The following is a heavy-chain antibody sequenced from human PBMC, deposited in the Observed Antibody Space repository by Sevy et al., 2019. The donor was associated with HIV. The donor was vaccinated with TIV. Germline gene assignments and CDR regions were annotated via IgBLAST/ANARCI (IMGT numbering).Heavy chain of an antibody. J-gene: IGHJ6*03. Sequence: GGSLRLSCAASGFTFDDYGMSWVRQAPGKGLEWVSGINWNGGSTGYADSVKGRFTISRDNAKNSLYLQMNSLRAEDTALYYCARASYCSSTSCYSYYYYMDVWGKGTTVTVSS. D-gene: IGHD2-2*01. CDR1: GFTFDDYG. CDR2: INWNGGST. CDR3: ARASYCSSTSCYSYYYYMDV. V-gene: IGHV3-20*04.